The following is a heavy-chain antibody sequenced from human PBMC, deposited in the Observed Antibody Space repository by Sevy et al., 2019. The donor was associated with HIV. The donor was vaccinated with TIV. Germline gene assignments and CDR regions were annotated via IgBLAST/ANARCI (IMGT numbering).Heavy chain of an antibody. V-gene: IGHV4-39*01. J-gene: IGHJ6*02. CDR2: IYYSGST. CDR3: ASLDTDYYYGMDV. CDR1: GGSISSSSYY. Sequence: SETLSLTCTVSGGSISSSSYYWGWIRQPPGKGLEWIGSIYYSGSTYYNPSLKSRVTISVDTSKNQFSLKLSSVTAADTAVYYCASLDTDYYYGMDVWGQWTTVTVSS. D-gene: IGHD5-18*01.